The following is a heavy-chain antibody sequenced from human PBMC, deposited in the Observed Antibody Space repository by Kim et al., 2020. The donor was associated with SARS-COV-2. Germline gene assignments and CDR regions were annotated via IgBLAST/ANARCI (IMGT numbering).Heavy chain of an antibody. CDR2: IYPDDSDT. J-gene: IGHJ6*02. CDR3: ARAGGGSDLSRRHYYYALDV. D-gene: IGHD5-12*01. CDR1: GYTFTTYW. V-gene: IGHV5-51*01. Sequence: GESLKISCKGSGYTFTTYWIAWVRQMPGRGLEWMGIIYPDDSDTKYSPSFQGHVTISADKSITTAYLQWSSPKASDTAKYFCARAGGGSDLSRRHYYYALDVWGQGTTVTVSS.